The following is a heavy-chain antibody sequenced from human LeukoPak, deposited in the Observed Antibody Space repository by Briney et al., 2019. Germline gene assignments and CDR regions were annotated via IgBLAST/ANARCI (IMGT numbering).Heavy chain of an antibody. CDR2: INPNSGGT. CDR1: GYTFTGYY. CDR3: ARGSIAAFYYYYYMDV. J-gene: IGHJ6*03. Sequence: GASVKVSCKASGYTFTGYYMHWVRQAPGQGLEWMGWINPNSGGTNYARKFQGRVTMTRDTSISTAYMELSRLRSDDTAVYYCARGSIAAFYYYYYMDVWGKGTTVTVSS. D-gene: IGHD6-6*01. V-gene: IGHV1-2*02.